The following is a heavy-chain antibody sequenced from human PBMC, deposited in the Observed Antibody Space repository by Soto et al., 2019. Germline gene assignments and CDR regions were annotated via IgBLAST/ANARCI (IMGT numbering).Heavy chain of an antibody. Sequence: SETLSLTCTVSGGSISSSSYYWGWIRQPPGKGLEWIGSSYYSGSTYYNPSLKSRVTISVDTSKNQFSLKLSSVTAADTAVYYCARPRGRGYYGSGSPLDYWGQGTLVTVSS. J-gene: IGHJ4*02. V-gene: IGHV4-39*01. CDR2: SYYSGST. CDR3: ARPRGRGYYGSGSPLDY. CDR1: GGSISSSSYY. D-gene: IGHD3-10*01.